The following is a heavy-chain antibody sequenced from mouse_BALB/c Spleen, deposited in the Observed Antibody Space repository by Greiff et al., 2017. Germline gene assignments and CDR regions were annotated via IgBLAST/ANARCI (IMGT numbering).Heavy chain of an antibody. CDR1: GFTFSSYT. CDR3: TREPYYYGSSSYYFDY. V-gene: IGHV5-6-4*01. Sequence: EVMLVESGGGLVKPGGSLKLSCAASGFTFSSYTMSWVRQTPEKRLEWVATISSGGSYTYYPDSVKGRFTISRDNAKNTLYLQMSSLKSEDTAMYYCTREPYYYGSSSYYFDYWGQGTTLTVSS. CDR2: ISSGGSYT. D-gene: IGHD1-1*01. J-gene: IGHJ2*01.